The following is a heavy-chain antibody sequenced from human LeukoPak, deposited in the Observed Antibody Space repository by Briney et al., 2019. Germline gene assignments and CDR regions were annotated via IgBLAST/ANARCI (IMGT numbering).Heavy chain of an antibody. CDR1: GFTFSTYS. V-gene: IGHV3-21*01. J-gene: IGHJ5*02. CDR2: ISSSSGSI. CDR3: ARGGLARPYDP. Sequence: GGFLRLSCAASGFTFSTYSMNWVRQAPGKGLEWVSSISSSSGSIYYADSVKGRFTISRDNAKNSLDLQMNSLRAEDTAVYYCARGGLARPYDPWGQGTLVTVSS.